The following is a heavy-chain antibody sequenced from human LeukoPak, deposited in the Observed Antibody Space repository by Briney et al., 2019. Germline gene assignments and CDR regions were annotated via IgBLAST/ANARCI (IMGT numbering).Heavy chain of an antibody. V-gene: IGHV5-51*01. CDR1: GYSFTSYW. Sequence: GESLKISCKGSGYSFTSYWIGWVRQMPGKGLEWMGIIYPSDSDTRYSPSFQGQVTISADKSISTASLQWSSLKASDTAMYYCARQVGFAPYYFGYWGQGTLVTVSS. J-gene: IGHJ4*02. D-gene: IGHD1-26*01. CDR3: ARQVGFAPYYFGY. CDR2: IYPSDSDT.